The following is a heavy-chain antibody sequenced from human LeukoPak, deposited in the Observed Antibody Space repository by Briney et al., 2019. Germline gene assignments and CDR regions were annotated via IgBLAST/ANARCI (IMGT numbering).Heavy chain of an antibody. CDR2: ISSSSSYI. V-gene: IGHV3-21*01. J-gene: IGHJ4*02. CDR3: ARVLESNYYDSSGFPDY. D-gene: IGHD3-22*01. Sequence: GGSLGLSCAASGFTFSSYSMNWVRQAPGKGLEWVSSISSSSSYIYYADSVKGRFTISRDNAKNSLYLRMNSLRAEDTAVYYCARVLESNYYDSSGFPDYWGQGTLVTVSS. CDR1: GFTFSSYS.